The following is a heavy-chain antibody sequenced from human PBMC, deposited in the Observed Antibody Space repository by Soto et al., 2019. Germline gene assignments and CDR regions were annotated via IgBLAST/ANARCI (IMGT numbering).Heavy chain of an antibody. V-gene: IGHV4-39*02. CDR3: ARGGGYYGVLFDY. Sequence: QLRLQESGPGLLRPSETLSLTCNVSGGAISSSSYFWGWVRQPPGKTLEWIGHILYSGTTHYNESLKSRVTISVDTSKNQISLRLSSVTPADTAVYCGARGGGYYGVLFDYWGQGTLVPVSS. D-gene: IGHD4-17*01. J-gene: IGHJ4*02. CDR2: ILYSGTT. CDR1: GGAISSSSYF.